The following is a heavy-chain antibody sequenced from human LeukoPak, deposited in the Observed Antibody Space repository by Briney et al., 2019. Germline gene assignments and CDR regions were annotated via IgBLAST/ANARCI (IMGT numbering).Heavy chain of an antibody. CDR3: ARDSTRILGLFDY. Sequence: GGSLRLSCASSGFTFGTYGMNWVRQAPEKGLEWVSYISSRSDSENDADSAKGRFTISRDNIRNLLYLPLNSLRAEDTAVYFCARDSTRILGLFDYWGQGTLVTISS. CDR2: ISSRSDSE. V-gene: IGHV3-48*01. CDR1: GFTFGTYG. J-gene: IGHJ4*02. D-gene: IGHD2/OR15-2a*01.